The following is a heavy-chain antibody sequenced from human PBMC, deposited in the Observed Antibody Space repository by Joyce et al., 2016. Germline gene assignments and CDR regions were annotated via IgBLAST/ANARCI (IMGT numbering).Heavy chain of an antibody. Sequence: QVHLVESGGGVVQPGNSLRLSCVVSGMDISGYAFNWVRQAPGKGLDWVTTISHDGYRRYADSVKGRFIVSRDDSKKMVDLEMNNLRVDDTAIYYCARIGYGVSLGNGFDPWGQGTPVTVSS. CDR1: GMDISGYA. D-gene: IGHD2-15*01. J-gene: IGHJ5*02. CDR3: ARIGYGVSLGNGFDP. CDR2: ISHDGYR. V-gene: IGHV3-30*04.